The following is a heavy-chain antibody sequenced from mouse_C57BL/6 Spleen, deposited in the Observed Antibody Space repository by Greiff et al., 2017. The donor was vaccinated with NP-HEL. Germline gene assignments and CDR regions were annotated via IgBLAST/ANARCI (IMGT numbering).Heavy chain of an antibody. CDR3: ARDRGLRRGFDY. CDR2: INYDGSST. V-gene: IGHV5-16*01. CDR1: GFTFSDYY. Sequence: EVKLVESEGGLVQPGSSMKLSCTASGFTFSDYYMAWVRQVPEKGLEWVANINYDGSSTYYLDSLKSRFIISRDNAKNMLYLQMSSLKSEDTATYYCARDRGLRRGFDYWGQGTTLTVSS. J-gene: IGHJ2*01. D-gene: IGHD2-4*01.